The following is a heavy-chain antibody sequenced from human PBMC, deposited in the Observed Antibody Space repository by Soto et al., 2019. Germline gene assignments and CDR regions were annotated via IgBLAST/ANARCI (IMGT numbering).Heavy chain of an antibody. J-gene: IGHJ5*01. D-gene: IGHD3-3*01. Sequence: SVKVFCKASGGSFGNSAINWVRQTPGQGLEWLGGFIPVYRTLNYAQKFQGRVTITADESTGTAYMTLSSLASDDTAVYYCATGVIWIGYFTVDSWGHGTRVTVSS. V-gene: IGHV1-69*13. CDR1: GGSFGNSA. CDR2: FIPVYRTL. CDR3: ATGVIWIGYFTVDS.